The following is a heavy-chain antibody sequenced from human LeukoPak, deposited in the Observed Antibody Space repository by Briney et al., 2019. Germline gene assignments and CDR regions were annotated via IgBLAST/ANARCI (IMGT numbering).Heavy chain of an antibody. CDR1: GFTFSSYS. CDR2: ISSSSSCI. Sequence: GGSLRLSCAASGFTFSSYSMNWVRQAPGKGLEWVSSISSSSSCIYYADSVKGRFTISRDNAKNSLYLQMNSLRAEDTAVYYCARDVEYSGDNYFDYWGQGTLVTVSS. D-gene: IGHD6-6*01. CDR3: ARDVEYSGDNYFDY. J-gene: IGHJ4*02. V-gene: IGHV3-21*01.